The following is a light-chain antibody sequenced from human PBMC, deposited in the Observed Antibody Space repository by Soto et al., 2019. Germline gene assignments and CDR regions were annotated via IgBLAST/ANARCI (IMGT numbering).Light chain of an antibody. CDR2: GAS. J-gene: IGKJ1*01. Sequence: IVRTQSPATLSVSPGERATLSGRASQSVSSNLAWYQQKPGQAPRLLIYGASTRATGIPARFSGSGSGTEFTLTISSLQSEDFAVYYCQQYNNWPRTFGQGTKVDIK. V-gene: IGKV3-15*01. CDR3: QQYNNWPRT. CDR1: QSVSSN.